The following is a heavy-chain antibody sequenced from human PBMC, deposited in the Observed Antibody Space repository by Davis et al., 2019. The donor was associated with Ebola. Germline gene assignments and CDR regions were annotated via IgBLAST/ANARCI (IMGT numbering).Heavy chain of an antibody. J-gene: IGHJ3*02. CDR1: GYTFTGYY. Sequence: ASVQVSCKTSGYTFTGYYVHWVRQAPGQGLEWMGRINPNSGGTNYAQKFQGRVTMTRDTSISTAYMELSRLRSDDTAVYYCAGRGSSGYYLDAFDIWGQGTMVTVSS. V-gene: IGHV1-2*06. D-gene: IGHD3-22*01. CDR3: AGRGSSGYYLDAFDI. CDR2: INPNSGGT.